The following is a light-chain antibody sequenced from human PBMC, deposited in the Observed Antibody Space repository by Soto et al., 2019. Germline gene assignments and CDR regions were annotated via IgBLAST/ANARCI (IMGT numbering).Light chain of an antibody. CDR3: HQFGYSPRT. V-gene: IGKV3-20*01. J-gene: IGKJ1*01. CDR1: QTVNSDY. CDR2: ATS. Sequence: EIVLTHSPGTLSLSPGETATLSCRASQTVNSDYLAWFQQRPGQAPRLLIFATSRRATDIPDRFSGSGSGADFTLAIRRLEPEDFAVYYCHQFGYSPRTFGQGTLVDIK.